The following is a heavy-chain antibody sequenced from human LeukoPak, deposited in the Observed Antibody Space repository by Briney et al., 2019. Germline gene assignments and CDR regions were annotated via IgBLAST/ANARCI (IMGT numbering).Heavy chain of an antibody. V-gene: IGHV3-30*07. Sequence: GGSLRLSCAASGFTFSSYAMHWVRQAPGKGLEWVAVISYDGSNKYYADSVKGRFTISRDNSKNTLYLQMNSLRAEDTAVYYCAKAMDLSLKYYYYGMDVWGQGTTVTVSS. CDR1: GFTFSSYA. CDR3: AKAMDLSLKYYYYGMDV. D-gene: IGHD3-16*02. CDR2: ISYDGSNK. J-gene: IGHJ6*02.